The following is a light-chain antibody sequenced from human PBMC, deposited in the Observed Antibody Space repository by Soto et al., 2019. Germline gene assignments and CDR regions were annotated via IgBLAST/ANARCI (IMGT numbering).Light chain of an antibody. Sequence: DLVLTQSPDSLAVSLGERATINCKSSQSLLYSSNNKNSLAWYQQKPGQPPKLLIYWASTRESGVPDRFSGSGSGTDFTLTISSLQAEDVAVYYCQQYYSTPWTFGQGTKVDIK. CDR2: WAS. J-gene: IGKJ1*01. CDR3: QQYYSTPWT. CDR1: QSLLYSSNNKNS. V-gene: IGKV4-1*01.